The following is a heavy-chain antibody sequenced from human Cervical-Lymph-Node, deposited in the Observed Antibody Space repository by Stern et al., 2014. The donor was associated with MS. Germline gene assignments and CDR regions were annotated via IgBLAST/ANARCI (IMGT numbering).Heavy chain of an antibody. CDR1: GGSISTFY. CDR3: ARRDYYDSSGYYDDAFDI. CDR2: IHYSGST. Sequence: VQLVESGPGLVKPSETLSLTCTVSGGSISTFYWNWIRQSPGKGLEWIGQIHYSGSTNYNPSLKSRVTISVDTSKNQFSLNLRSVTAADTAVYFCARRDYYDSSGYYDDAFDIWGQGTMVTVSS. J-gene: IGHJ3*02. V-gene: IGHV4-59*01. D-gene: IGHD3-22*01.